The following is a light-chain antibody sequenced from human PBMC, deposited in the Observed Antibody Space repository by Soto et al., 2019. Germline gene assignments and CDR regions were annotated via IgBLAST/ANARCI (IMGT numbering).Light chain of an antibody. J-gene: IGKJ5*01. CDR1: QGVSRN. CDR2: DTS. Sequence: IVMTQSPVTLSVSPGERATLSCRASQGVSRNLVWYQQKPGQAPRLLIYDTSSRATGIPARFSGSGSGTEFTLTISSLQSEDFAVYYCQQYNAWPSITFGQGTRLEIK. CDR3: QQYNAWPSIT. V-gene: IGKV3-15*01.